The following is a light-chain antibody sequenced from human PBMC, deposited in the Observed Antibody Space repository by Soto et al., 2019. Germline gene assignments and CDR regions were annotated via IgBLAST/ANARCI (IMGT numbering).Light chain of an antibody. CDR1: QFMSVW. Sequence: DIQMTQSPSSLSASVGGRVTITCRASQFMSVWLAWYQQKPGTAPKLLIYKASSLESGVPTRFSGSGSGTEFTLTISSLQPDDSATYYCQQYNSFPLTFGPGTKVDI. CDR2: KAS. V-gene: IGKV1-5*03. J-gene: IGKJ3*01. CDR3: QQYNSFPLT.